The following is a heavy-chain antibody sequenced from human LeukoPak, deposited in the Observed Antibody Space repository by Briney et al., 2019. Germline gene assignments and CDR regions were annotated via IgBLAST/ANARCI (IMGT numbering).Heavy chain of an antibody. J-gene: IGHJ6*02. CDR1: GFTFSSYA. CDR2: ISGSGGST. D-gene: IGHD3-10*01. CDR3: AKDLPRITMVRGVTYGMDV. V-gene: IGHV3-23*01. Sequence: GGSLRLSCAASGFTFSSYAMSWVRQAPGKGLEWVSAISGSGGSTYHADSVKGRFTISRDNSKNTLYLQMNSLRAEDTAVYYCAKDLPRITMVRGVTYGMDVWGQGTTVTVSS.